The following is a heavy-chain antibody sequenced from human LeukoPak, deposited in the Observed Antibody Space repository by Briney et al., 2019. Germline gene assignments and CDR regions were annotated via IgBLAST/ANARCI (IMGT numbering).Heavy chain of an antibody. J-gene: IGHJ4*02. CDR1: GGSISSSSYY. CDR3: ARVTTVVTSFDY. V-gene: IGHV4-39*01. D-gene: IGHD4-23*01. CDR2: IYYSGST. Sequence: SETLSLTCTVSGGSISSSSYYWGWIRQPPGKGLEWIGSIYYSGSTYYNPSLKSRVTISVDTSKNQFSLKLSSVTAADTAVYYCARVTTVVTSFDYWGQGTLVTVSS.